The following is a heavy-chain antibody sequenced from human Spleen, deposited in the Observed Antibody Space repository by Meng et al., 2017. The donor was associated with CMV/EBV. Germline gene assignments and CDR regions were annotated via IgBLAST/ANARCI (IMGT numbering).Heavy chain of an antibody. V-gene: IGHV3-21*01. CDR2: ISSSSSYI. CDR1: GFTFSSYE. D-gene: IGHD3-9*01. Sequence: GESLKISCAASGFTFSSYEMHWVRQAPGKGLDWVSSISSSSSYIYYADSVKGRFTISRDNAKNSLYLQMNSLRAEDTAVYYCARDSRVDYDILTGYLLAPDAFDIWGQGTMVTVSS. J-gene: IGHJ3*02. CDR3: ARDSRVDYDILTGYLLAPDAFDI.